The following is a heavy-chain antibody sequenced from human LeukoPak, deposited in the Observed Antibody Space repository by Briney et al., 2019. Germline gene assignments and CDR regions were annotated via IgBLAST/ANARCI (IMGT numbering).Heavy chain of an antibody. D-gene: IGHD6-6*01. V-gene: IGHV1-18*01. CDR2: ISAYNGNT. Sequence: GASVKVSCKASGYTFTSYGISWVRQAPGQGPEWMGWISAYNGNTKYAQKLQDRVTMTTDTSTTTAYMEVRSLTSDDTAVYYCARGSAMAQKQLVRHFDSWGQGTLVIVSS. CDR1: GYTFTSYG. J-gene: IGHJ4*02. CDR3: ARGSAMAQKQLVRHFDS.